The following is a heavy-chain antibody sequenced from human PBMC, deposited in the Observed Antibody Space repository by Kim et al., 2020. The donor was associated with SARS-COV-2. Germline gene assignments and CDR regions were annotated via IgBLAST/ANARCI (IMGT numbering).Heavy chain of an antibody. D-gene: IGHD2-15*01. J-gene: IGHJ4*02. CDR1: GFTFSSYG. CDR2: ISYDGRNK. CDR3: AKERAYCSGGSCPFDY. Sequence: GGSLRLSCAASGFTFSSYGMHWVRQAPGKGLEWVAVISYDGRNKYYADSVKGRFTISRDNSKNTLYLQMNSLRAEDTAVYYCAKERAYCSGGSCPFDYWGQGTLVTLSS. V-gene: IGHV3-30*18.